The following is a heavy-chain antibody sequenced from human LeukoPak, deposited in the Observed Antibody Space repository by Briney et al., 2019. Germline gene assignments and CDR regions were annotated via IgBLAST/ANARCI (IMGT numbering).Heavy chain of an antibody. CDR3: ARTVIGGYYYYYMDV. CDR2: ISAYNGNT. Sequence: VASVKVSCKASGYTFTSYGISWVRQAPGQGLEWMGWISAYNGNTNYAQKLQGRVTMTTDTSTSTAYMELRSLRSDDTAVYYCARTVIGGYYYYYMDVWGKGTTVTVSS. CDR1: GYTFTSYG. J-gene: IGHJ6*03. D-gene: IGHD4-11*01. V-gene: IGHV1-18*01.